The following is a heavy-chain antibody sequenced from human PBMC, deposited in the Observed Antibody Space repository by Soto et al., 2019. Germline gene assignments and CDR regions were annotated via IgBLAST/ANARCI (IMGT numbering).Heavy chain of an antibody. CDR1: GYTFTSYA. Sequence: ASVKVSCKASGYTFTSYAMHWVRQAPGQRLEWMGWINAGNGNTKYSQKFQGRVTITRDTSVSTAYMELSSLRSEDTAVYYCARGGYYDSSGYYQRGIDYWGQGTLVTVSS. V-gene: IGHV1-3*01. D-gene: IGHD3-22*01. CDR2: INAGNGNT. CDR3: ARGGYYDSSGYYQRGIDY. J-gene: IGHJ4*02.